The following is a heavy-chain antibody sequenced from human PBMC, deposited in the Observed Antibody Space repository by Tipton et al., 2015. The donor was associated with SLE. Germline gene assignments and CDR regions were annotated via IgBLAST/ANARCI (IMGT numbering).Heavy chain of an antibody. Sequence: SLRLSCAASGFTFSSYGMNWVRQAPGKGLEWVAVIWYDGSRKYYADSVKGRFSISRDNSKNTLYLQMNSLRPEGTAVYYCAKDVDSSGYELFDDWGQGTLVTVSS. CDR2: IWYDGSRK. V-gene: IGHV3-33*03. J-gene: IGHJ4*02. CDR3: AKDVDSSGYELFDD. CDR1: GFTFSSYG. D-gene: IGHD3-22*01.